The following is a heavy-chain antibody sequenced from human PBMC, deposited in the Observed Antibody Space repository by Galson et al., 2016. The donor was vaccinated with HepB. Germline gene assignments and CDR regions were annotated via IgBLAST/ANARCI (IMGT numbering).Heavy chain of an antibody. V-gene: IGHV2-5*02. CDR1: GFSLTTSRLG. CDR2: IYSDEGE. Sequence: PALVKPTQTLTLTCTFSGFSLTTSRLGVGWIRQAPGEALEWLAFIYSDEGERYNPSLQTRLTITKDTSKNQVVLTMTGLDPTDTATYFCAYGGYAGRHFFQNWGQGTSVIVSS. J-gene: IGHJ1*01. D-gene: IGHD2-2*01. CDR3: AYGGYAGRHFFQN.